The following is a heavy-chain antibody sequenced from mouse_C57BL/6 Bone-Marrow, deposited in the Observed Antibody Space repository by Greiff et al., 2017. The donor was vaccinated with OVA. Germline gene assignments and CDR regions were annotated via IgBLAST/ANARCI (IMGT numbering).Heavy chain of an antibody. CDR1: GYSITSDY. J-gene: IGHJ1*03. CDR2: ISYSGGS. D-gene: IGHD3-1*01. CDR3: ARWGSSSGTLRYFDV. V-gene: IGHV3-8*01. Sequence: EVQLQQSGPGLAKPSQTLSLTCSVTGYSITSDYWNWIRKFPGNKLEYMGYISYSGGSYYNPSLKSRISIPRDKSMTQYYLQLNTVTTEDTATDYGARWGSSSGTLRYFDVWGTGTTVTVSS.